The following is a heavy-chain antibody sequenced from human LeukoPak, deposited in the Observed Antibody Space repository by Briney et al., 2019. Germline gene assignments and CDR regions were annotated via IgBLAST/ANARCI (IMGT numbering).Heavy chain of an antibody. CDR3: AKVAGSYFAFDI. D-gene: IGHD1-26*01. V-gene: IGHV3-7*01. J-gene: IGHJ3*02. CDR2: INSDGSEG. CDR1: GFTFSGFW. Sequence: GGSLRLSCAVSGFTFSGFWMSWSRQAPGKGLEWVASINSDGSEGYYADVVKGRFTISRDNSKNTLYLQMNSLRAEDTAVYYCAKVAGSYFAFDIWGQGTMVTVSS.